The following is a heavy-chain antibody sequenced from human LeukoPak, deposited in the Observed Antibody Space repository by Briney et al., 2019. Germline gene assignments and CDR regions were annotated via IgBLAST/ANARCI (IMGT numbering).Heavy chain of an antibody. CDR2: IYHSGST. D-gene: IGHD5-12*01. J-gene: IGHJ4*02. Sequence: PSETLSLTCAVSGGSISSNNWWSWVRQPPGKGLEWIGEIYHSGSTNYNPSLKSRVTMSVDKSKNQFSLQLSSVTASDTAVYFCAQRKRWDGDSGYYPSFDYWGQGTLVTVSS. CDR3: AQRKRWDGDSGYYPSFDY. CDR1: GGSISSNNW. V-gene: IGHV4-4*02.